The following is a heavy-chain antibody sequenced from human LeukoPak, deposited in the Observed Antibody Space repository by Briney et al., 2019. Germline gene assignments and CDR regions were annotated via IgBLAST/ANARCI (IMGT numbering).Heavy chain of an antibody. CDR3: ARIPYYDFWSGYSLDS. CDR1: GFTFSSYS. CDR2: ISSSSSYI. J-gene: IGHJ4*02. D-gene: IGHD3-3*01. Sequence: GGSLRLSCAASGFTFSSYSMNWVRQAPGKGLEWVSSISSSSSYIYYADSVKGRFTISRDNAKNSLYLQMNSLRAEDTAVYYCARIPYYDFWSGYSLDSWGQGTLVTVSS. V-gene: IGHV3-21*01.